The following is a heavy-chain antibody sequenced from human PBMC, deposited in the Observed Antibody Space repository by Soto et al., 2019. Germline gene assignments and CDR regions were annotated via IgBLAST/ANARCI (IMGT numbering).Heavy chain of an antibody. Sequence: QVQLVQSGAEVKKPGSSVKVSCKASGGTFSSYAISWVRQAPGQGLEWMGGIIPIFGTANYAQKFQGRVTITADESKSTAYMELSSLRSEDTAVYYCAAHTYQLLYLEYYYYYGMDVWGQGTTVTVSS. J-gene: IGHJ6*02. CDR2: IIPIFGTA. CDR1: GGTFSSYA. CDR3: AAHTYQLLYLEYYYYYGMDV. V-gene: IGHV1-69*12. D-gene: IGHD2-2*02.